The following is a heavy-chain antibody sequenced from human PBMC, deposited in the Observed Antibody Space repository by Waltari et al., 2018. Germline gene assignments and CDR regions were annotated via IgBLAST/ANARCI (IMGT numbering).Heavy chain of an antibody. V-gene: IGHV3-23*01. CDR1: GITFSNYA. Sequence: EVQLLESGGDLVQPGGSLRLSCAASGITFSNYAINWVRLAPGTGLEWVSAITVGYETYYADSVKGRFTISRDASRDTVHLQMNGLRAEETAVYYCATPFDNWDDPLHSWGQGTLVTVSS. CDR2: ITVGYET. J-gene: IGHJ4*02. CDR3: ATPFDNWDDPLHS. D-gene: IGHD1-20*01.